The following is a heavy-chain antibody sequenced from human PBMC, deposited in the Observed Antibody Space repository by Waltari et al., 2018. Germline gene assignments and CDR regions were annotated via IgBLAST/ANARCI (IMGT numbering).Heavy chain of an antibody. CDR1: GYTFTSYY. D-gene: IGHD3-22*01. CDR3: ARAGLRYDSRGAFDI. V-gene: IGHV1-46*01. Sequence: QVQLVQSGAEVKKPGASVKVSCKASGYTFTSYYMHWVRQAPGQGLEWMGIINPSGGSTSYAQKFQGRVTMTRDTSTSTVYMELSSLRSEDTAVYYCARAGLRYDSRGAFDIWGQGTMVTVSS. J-gene: IGHJ3*02. CDR2: INPSGGST.